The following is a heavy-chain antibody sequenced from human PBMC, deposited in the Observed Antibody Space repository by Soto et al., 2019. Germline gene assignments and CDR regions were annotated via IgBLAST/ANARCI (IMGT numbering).Heavy chain of an antibody. V-gene: IGHV1-69*06. CDR3: ARDRSSSWYNGTFYLDS. D-gene: IGHD6-19*01. CDR1: GGTFTTYD. CDR2: IIPLFDAT. Sequence: QVQLVQSGAEVRKPGSSVKVSCKASGGTFTTYDISWVRQAPGQGLEWMGGIIPLFDATKYAQKFQGRVTITADKSTGTAYMELSSLRSEDTAMYYYARDRSSSWYNGTFYLDSWGQGTLVTVSS. J-gene: IGHJ4*02.